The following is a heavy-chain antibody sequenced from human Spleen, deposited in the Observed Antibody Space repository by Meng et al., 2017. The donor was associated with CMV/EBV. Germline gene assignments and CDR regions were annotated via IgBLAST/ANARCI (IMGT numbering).Heavy chain of an antibody. V-gene: IGHV3-30*18. J-gene: IGHJ5*02. CDR2: ISYDGSNK. Sequence: RLSCAASGFTFRSYGMHWVRQAPGKGLEWVAVISYDGSNKYYADSVKGRFTISRDNSKNTLYLQMNSLRAEDTAVYYCAKGSWGLGTWGQGTLVTVSS. CDR3: AKGSWGLGT. D-gene: IGHD3-16*01. CDR1: GFTFRSYG.